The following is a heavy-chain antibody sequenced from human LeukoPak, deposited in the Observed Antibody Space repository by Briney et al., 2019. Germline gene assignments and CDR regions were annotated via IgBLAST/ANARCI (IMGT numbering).Heavy chain of an antibody. CDR1: GYTFTSYY. D-gene: IGHD3-10*01. J-gene: IGHJ6*02. Sequence: ASVKVSCKASGYTFTSYYMHWVRQAPGQGLEWMGIINPSGGSTSYAQKFQGRVTITRDTSASTAYMELSSLRSEDTAVYYCAGRGSGSYYYYGMDVWGQGTTVTVSS. CDR2: INPSGGST. V-gene: IGHV1-46*01. CDR3: AGRGSGSYYYYGMDV.